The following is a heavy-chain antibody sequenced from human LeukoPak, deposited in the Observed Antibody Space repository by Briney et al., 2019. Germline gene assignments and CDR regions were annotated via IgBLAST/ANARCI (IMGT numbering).Heavy chain of an antibody. CDR2: IYYSGST. CDR3: ASESIVGASSY. CDR1: GGSISSSSYY. V-gene: IGHV4-39*07. Sequence: SETLSLTCTVSGGSISSSSYYWGWIRQPPGKGLEWIGSIYYSGSTYYNPSLKSRVTISVDTSKNQFSLKLSSVTAADTAVYYCASESIVGASSYWGQGTLVTVSS. J-gene: IGHJ4*02. D-gene: IGHD1-26*01.